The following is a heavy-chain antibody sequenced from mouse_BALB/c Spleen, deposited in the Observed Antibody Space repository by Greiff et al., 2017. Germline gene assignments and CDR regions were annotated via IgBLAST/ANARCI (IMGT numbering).Heavy chain of an antibody. CDR3: ARGDGMAY. D-gene: IGHD2-1*01. CDR1: GFSLTSYG. Sequence: VQRVESGPGLVAPSQSLSITCTVSGFSLTSYGVHWVRQPPGKGLEWLGVIWAGGSTNYNSALMSRLSISKDNSKSQVFLKMNSLQTDDTAMYYCARGDGMAYWGQGTLVTVSA. V-gene: IGHV2-9*02. CDR2: IWAGGST. J-gene: IGHJ3*01.